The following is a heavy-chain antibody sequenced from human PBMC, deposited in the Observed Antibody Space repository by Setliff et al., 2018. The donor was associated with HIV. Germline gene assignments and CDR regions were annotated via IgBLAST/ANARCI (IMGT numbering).Heavy chain of an antibody. V-gene: IGHV3-48*01. D-gene: IGHD7-27*01. CDR1: GFTFSSYS. CDR3: ARDLNWGFDY. CDR2: ISGDTRII. Sequence: PGGSLRLSCAASGFTFSSYSMNWVRQAPGKGLEWVSYISGDTRIISYADSVKGRFTISRDNAKNSLYLQMNSLRVEDTALYYCARDLNWGFDYWGQGTLVTVSS. J-gene: IGHJ4*02.